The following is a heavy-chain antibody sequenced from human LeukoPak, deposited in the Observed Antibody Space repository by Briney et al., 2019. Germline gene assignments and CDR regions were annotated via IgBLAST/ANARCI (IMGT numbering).Heavy chain of an antibody. J-gene: IGHJ4*02. Sequence: SETLSLTCTVSGGSISNYYWSWIRQPAGKGLEWIGRIYTSGSTYYNPSLGRRVTISVDTSKNQFSLKLSSVTAADTAVYYCARDAYYYDSSGYNICDYWGQGTLVTVSS. CDR3: ARDAYYYDSSGYNICDY. V-gene: IGHV4-4*07. D-gene: IGHD3-22*01. CDR1: GGSISNYY. CDR2: IYTSGST.